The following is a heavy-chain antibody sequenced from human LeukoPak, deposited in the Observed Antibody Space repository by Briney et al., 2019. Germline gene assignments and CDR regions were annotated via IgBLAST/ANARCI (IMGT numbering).Heavy chain of an antibody. V-gene: IGHV3-48*02. Sequence: PGGSLRLSCAASGFTFSSYSMNWVRQAPGKGLEWVSYISSSSSTIYYADSVKGRFTISRDNAKNSLYLQMNSLRDEDTAVYYCARDLRDYGGNEAFDYWGQGTLVTVSS. J-gene: IGHJ4*02. CDR2: ISSSSSTI. CDR1: GFTFSSYS. CDR3: ARDLRDYGGNEAFDY. D-gene: IGHD4-23*01.